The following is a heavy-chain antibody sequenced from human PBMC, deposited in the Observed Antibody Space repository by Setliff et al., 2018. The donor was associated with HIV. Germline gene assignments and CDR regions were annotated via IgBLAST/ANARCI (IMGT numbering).Heavy chain of an antibody. CDR3: ARPRYTYGTPPAFDI. Sequence: SETLSLTCTVSGGSISSSSHYWGWIRQPPGKGLEWIGSIYFSGSTYYNPSLKSRVTISGDTSKNQFSLKLSSVTAADTAVYYCARPRYTYGTPPAFDIWGRGTVVTVSS. CDR1: GGSISSSSHY. J-gene: IGHJ3*02. V-gene: IGHV4-39*01. D-gene: IGHD5-18*01. CDR2: IYFSGST.